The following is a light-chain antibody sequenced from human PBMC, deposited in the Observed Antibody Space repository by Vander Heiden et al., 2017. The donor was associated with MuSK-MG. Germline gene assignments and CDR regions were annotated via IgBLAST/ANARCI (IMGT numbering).Light chain of an antibody. Sequence: QSALTQPASASGSPGQAITMSCTGTSTDLGNYDLVSWSQPLPGKAHELMVYEATKRPSGVSNRFSGSKSGNTASLTISGGEAEDEAHYYCCWYAGSGTSVFGGGTKLTVL. CDR2: EAT. V-gene: IGLV2-23*01. J-gene: IGLJ3*02. CDR3: CWYAGSGTSV. CDR1: STDLGNYDL.